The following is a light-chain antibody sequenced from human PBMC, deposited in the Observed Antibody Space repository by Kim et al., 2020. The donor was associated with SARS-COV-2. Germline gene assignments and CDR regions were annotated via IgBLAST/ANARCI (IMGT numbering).Light chain of an antibody. CDR1: PSVLYSSNNKNY. CDR2: WAS. V-gene: IGKV4-1*01. CDR3: QQYYSTPLT. J-gene: IGKJ4*01. Sequence: PPINCKSSPSVLYSSNNKNYLSLYQQKPGQPPKLLIYWASTRESGVPDRFSGSGSGTDFTLTISSLQAEDVAVYYCQQYYSTPLTFGGGTKVDIK.